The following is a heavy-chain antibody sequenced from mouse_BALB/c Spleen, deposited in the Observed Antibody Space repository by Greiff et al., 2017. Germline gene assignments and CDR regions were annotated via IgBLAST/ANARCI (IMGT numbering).Heavy chain of an antibody. J-gene: IGHJ4*01. Sequence: EVKLMESGPELEKPGASVKISCKASGYSFTGYNMNWVKQSNGKSLEWIGNIDPYYGGTSYNQKFKGKATLTVDKSSSTAYMQLKSLTSEDSAVYYCARGPYGYDAMDYWGQGTSVTVSS. CDR2: IDPYYGGT. CDR3: ARGPYGYDAMDY. CDR1: GYSFTGYN. D-gene: IGHD1-2*01. V-gene: IGHV1-39*01.